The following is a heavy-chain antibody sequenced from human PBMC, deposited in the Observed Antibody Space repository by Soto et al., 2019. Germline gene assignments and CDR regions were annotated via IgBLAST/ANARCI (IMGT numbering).Heavy chain of an antibody. V-gene: IGHV1-2*02. CDR2: ISPKSGGT. D-gene: IGHD3-3*01. CDR1: GYTFINYY. CDR3: ARDFGSDLSAPGAVFDY. J-gene: IGHJ4*02. Sequence: ASVKVSCKASGYTFINYYMHWVRQAPGQGFEWMGRISPKSGGTNYAQKFQGRVSMTWDTSLKTAYMEVRRLRSDDPAVYYCARDFGSDLSAPGAVFDYWGQGTLVTVSS.